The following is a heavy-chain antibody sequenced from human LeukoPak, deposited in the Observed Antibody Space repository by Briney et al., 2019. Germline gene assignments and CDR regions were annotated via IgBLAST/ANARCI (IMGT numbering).Heavy chain of an antibody. CDR1: GGSISSGSYY. CDR2: IYTSGST. D-gene: IGHD6-13*01. CDR3: ARVRIAAAYDAFDI. Sequence: SQTLSLTCTVSGGSISSGSYYWSWIRPPAGKGLEWFGRIYTSGSTNYNPSLKSRVIISVDTSKNQFSLKLSSVTAADTAVYYCARVRIAAAYDAFDIWGQGTMVTVSS. J-gene: IGHJ3*02. V-gene: IGHV4-61*02.